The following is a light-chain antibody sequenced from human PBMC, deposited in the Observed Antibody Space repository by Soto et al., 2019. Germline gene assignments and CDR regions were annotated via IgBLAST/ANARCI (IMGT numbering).Light chain of an antibody. CDR2: YDD. V-gene: IGLV1-36*01. Sequence: QSVLTQPPSVSAAPRQRVTISCSGSSSNIGNNAVNWYQQVPGKAPKLAIHYDDRVVSGVSDRFSGAKSGNSASLVISGLQAEDEAEYYCASWDDSLNGPLFGGGTKLTVL. CDR3: ASWDDSLNGPL. J-gene: IGLJ3*02. CDR1: SSNIGNNA.